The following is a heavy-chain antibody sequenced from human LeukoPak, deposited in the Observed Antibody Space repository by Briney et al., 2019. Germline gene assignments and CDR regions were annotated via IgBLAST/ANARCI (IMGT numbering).Heavy chain of an antibody. Sequence: PGGSLRLSCAASGFTFSRYWMYWVRQAPGKGLVWVSRINSDGSTTSYADSVKGRFTISRDNAKNTPYLQMNSLRAEDTAVYYCAKGYGDYVVDYWGQGTLVTVSS. CDR3: AKGYGDYVVDY. CDR2: INSDGSTT. J-gene: IGHJ4*02. D-gene: IGHD4-17*01. V-gene: IGHV3-74*01. CDR1: GFTFSRYW.